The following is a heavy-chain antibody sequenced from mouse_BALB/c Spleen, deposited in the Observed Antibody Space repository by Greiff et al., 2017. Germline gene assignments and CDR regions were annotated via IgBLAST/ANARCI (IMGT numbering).Heavy chain of an antibody. CDR2: ISSGGSYT. CDR3: ASLFITTVQYYFDY. CDR1: GFTFSSYG. D-gene: IGHD1-1*01. Sequence: EVMLVESGGDLVKPGGSPKLSCAASGFTFSSYGMSWVRQTPDKRLEWVATISSGGSYTYYPDSVKGRFTISRDNAKNTLYLQMSSLKSEDTAMYYCASLFITTVQYYFDYWGQGTTLTVSS. J-gene: IGHJ2*01. V-gene: IGHV5-6*01.